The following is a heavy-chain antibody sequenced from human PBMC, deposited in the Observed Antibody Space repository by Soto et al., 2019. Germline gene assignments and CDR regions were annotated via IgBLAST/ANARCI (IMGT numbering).Heavy chain of an antibody. Sequence: SETLSLTCTVSGGSISSSSYYWGWIRQPPGKGLEWIGSIYYSGSTYYNPSLKSRVTISVDTSKNQFSLKLSSVTAADTAVYYCAGGDYCSGGSCYAQPFNWFDPWGQGTLVTVS. D-gene: IGHD2-15*01. CDR3: AGGDYCSGGSCYAQPFNWFDP. CDR1: GGSISSSSYY. J-gene: IGHJ5*02. CDR2: IYYSGST. V-gene: IGHV4-39*01.